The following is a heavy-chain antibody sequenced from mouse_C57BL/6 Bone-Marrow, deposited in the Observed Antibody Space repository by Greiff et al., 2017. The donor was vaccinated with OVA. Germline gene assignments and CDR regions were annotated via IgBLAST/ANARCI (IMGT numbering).Heavy chain of an antibody. CDR2: IYPGDGDT. Sequence: VQLQQSGPELVKPGASVKISCKASGYAFSSSWMNWVKQRPGKGLEWIGRIYPGDGDTNYNGKFKGKATLTADKSSSTAYMQLSSLTSEDSAVYFCARDYYGSPLDYWGQGTTLTVSS. J-gene: IGHJ2*01. D-gene: IGHD1-1*01. V-gene: IGHV1-82*01. CDR3: ARDYYGSPLDY. CDR1: GYAFSSSW.